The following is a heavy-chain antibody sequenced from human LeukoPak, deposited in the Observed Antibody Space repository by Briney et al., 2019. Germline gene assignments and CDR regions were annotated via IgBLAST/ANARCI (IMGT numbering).Heavy chain of an antibody. CDR1: GDXVSSNSAA. J-gene: IGHJ3*02. Sequence: SQTLSLTCAISGDXVSSNSAAWTWIRQSPSRGLEWLGRTYYRSKWYNDYAVFVKSLMTINPDTSKNQFSLHLNSVTPEDTAVYYCATWSARYSDVFDIWGQGTMVTVSS. D-gene: IGHD3-3*01. CDR2: TYYRSKWYN. V-gene: IGHV6-1*01. CDR3: ATWSARYSDVFDI.